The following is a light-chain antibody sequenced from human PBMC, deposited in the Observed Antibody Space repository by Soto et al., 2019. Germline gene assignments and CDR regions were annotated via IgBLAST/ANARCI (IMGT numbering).Light chain of an antibody. J-gene: IGKJ4*01. V-gene: IGKV3-11*01. Sequence: EIVLTQSPATLSLSPGERATLSCRASQSVSSYLAWYQQKPGQAPRLLIYDASNRATGLPPRFSGSGSGTDCTLTISILENEDFAVYYCEQRSKWPFTFGRGTKVEIK. CDR3: EQRSKWPFT. CDR2: DAS. CDR1: QSVSSY.